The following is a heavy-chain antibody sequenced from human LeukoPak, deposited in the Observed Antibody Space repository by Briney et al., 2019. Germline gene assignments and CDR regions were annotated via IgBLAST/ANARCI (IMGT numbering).Heavy chain of an antibody. Sequence: GGSLRLSCAASGFTFSSYSMNWVRQAPGKGLEWVSSISSSSSYIYYADSVKGRFTISRDNAKNSLYLQMNSLRAEDTAVYYCARSYSSSRGTFDYWGQGTLVTVSS. J-gene: IGHJ4*02. CDR2: ISSSSSYI. CDR1: GFTFSSYS. CDR3: ARSYSSSRGTFDY. D-gene: IGHD6-6*01. V-gene: IGHV3-21*01.